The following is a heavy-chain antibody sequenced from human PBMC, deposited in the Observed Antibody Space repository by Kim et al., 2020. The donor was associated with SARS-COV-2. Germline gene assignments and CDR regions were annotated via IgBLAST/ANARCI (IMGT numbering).Heavy chain of an antibody. CDR1: GFTFSGSA. CDR3: TSHMTTVYGKADY. Sequence: GGSLRLSCAASGFTFSGSAMHWVRQASGKGLEWVGRIRSKANSYATAYAASVKGRFTISRDDSKNTAYLQMNSLKTEDTAVYYCTSHMTTVYGKADYWGQGTLVTVSS. J-gene: IGHJ4*02. V-gene: IGHV3-73*01. D-gene: IGHD4-17*01. CDR2: IRSKANSYAT.